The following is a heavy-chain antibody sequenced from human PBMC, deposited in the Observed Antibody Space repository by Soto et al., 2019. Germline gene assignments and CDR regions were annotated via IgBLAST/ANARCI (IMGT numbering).Heavy chain of an antibody. J-gene: IGHJ3*02. CDR2: INPSGGST. Sequence: ASVKVSCKASGYTFTNYYMHWVRQAPGQGLEWMGIINPSGGSTSYAQKFQGRVTMTRDTSTSTVYMELSSLRSEDTAVYYCAREQQLGNAFDIWGQGTMVTVSS. CDR1: GYTFTNYY. CDR3: AREQQLGNAFDI. D-gene: IGHD6-13*01. V-gene: IGHV1-46*01.